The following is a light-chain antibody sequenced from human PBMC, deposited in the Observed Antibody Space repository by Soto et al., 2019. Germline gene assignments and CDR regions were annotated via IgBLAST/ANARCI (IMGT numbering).Light chain of an antibody. CDR3: ATWDDSLNGYV. V-gene: IGLV1-44*01. J-gene: IGLJ1*01. Sequence: QSVLTQPPSASGTPGQRVTISCSGSSSNIGDNTVAWYQQLPGTAPNLLIYSTTQRPSGVPARFSGSKSGTSASLAISGLQSEDEADYYCATWDDSLNGYVFGSGTKLTVL. CDR2: STT. CDR1: SSNIGDNT.